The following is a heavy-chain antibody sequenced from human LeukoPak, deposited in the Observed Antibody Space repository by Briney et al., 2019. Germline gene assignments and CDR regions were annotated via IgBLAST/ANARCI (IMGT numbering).Heavy chain of an antibody. CDR3: ASYDYHYYYYMDV. J-gene: IGHJ6*03. V-gene: IGHV3-23*01. D-gene: IGHD3-3*01. CDR1: GFIFSRNA. Sequence: PGGSLRLSCAASGFIFSRNAMNWVRQAPGKGLEWVSVISVSGGNTHYAGSVEGRFTISRDNSKNTLYLQMNSLRAGDTAVYYCASYDYHYYYYMDVWGKGTMVTVSS. CDR2: ISVSGGNT.